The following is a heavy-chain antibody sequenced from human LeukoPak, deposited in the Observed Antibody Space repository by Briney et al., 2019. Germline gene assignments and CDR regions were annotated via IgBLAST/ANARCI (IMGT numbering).Heavy chain of an antibody. CDR3: AKDLEDYYYYGMDV. CDR1: GFTFSSYA. J-gene: IGHJ6*02. Sequence: PGGSLRLSCAASGFTFSSYAMSWVRQAPGKGLEWVSAISGSGGGTYYADSVKGRFTISRDNSKNTLYLQMNSLRAEDTAVYYCAKDLEDYYYYGMDVWGQGTTVTVSS. CDR2: ISGSGGGT. V-gene: IGHV3-23*01.